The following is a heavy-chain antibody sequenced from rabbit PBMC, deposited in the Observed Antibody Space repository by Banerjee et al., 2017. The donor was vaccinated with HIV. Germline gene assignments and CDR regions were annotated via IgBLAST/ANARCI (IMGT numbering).Heavy chain of an antibody. Sequence: QEQLVESGGDLVKPGASLTLTCTASGFDFSSNAMCWVRQAPGKGLEWIACINSNTGNTVYASWAKGPFTISKTSSTTVTLQMTSLTAADTATYFCARDLAGVIGWNFNLWGPGTLVTVS. J-gene: IGHJ4*01. D-gene: IGHD4-1*01. CDR1: GFDFSSNA. V-gene: IGHV1S45*01. CDR2: INSNTGNT. CDR3: ARDLAGVIGWNFNL.